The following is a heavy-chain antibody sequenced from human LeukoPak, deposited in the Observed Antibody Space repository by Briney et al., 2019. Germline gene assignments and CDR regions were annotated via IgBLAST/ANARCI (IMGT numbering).Heavy chain of an antibody. CDR1: GYTFTGYY. CDR3: ARDSLGTVATGREGYFDY. CDR2: INPNSGGT. V-gene: IGHV1-2*02. D-gene: IGHD6-13*01. Sequence: ASVKVSCKASGYTFTGYYMQWVRQAPGQGLEWMGWINPNSGGTNYAQKFQGRVTMTRDTSISTAYMELSRLRSDDTAVYYCARDSLGTVATGREGYFDYWSQGTLVTVSS. J-gene: IGHJ4*02.